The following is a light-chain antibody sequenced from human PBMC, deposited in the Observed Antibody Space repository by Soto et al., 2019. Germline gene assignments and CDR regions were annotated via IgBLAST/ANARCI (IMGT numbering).Light chain of an antibody. J-gene: IGKJ3*01. Sequence: EVVLTQSPGTLSLSPGARATLSCRASQSVNDNHLAWYQQKGGQAPRLLIYGASTRATGVPGRFSGCGFGTADSLIITRLEPEDFALYYCQLYGGSPPSGTFGPGTTVEI. V-gene: IGKV3-20*01. CDR2: GAS. CDR1: QSVNDNH. CDR3: QLYGGSPPSGT.